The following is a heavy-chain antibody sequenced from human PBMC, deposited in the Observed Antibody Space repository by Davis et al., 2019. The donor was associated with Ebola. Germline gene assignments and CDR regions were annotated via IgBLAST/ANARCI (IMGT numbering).Heavy chain of an antibody. CDR3: ARVQGQRFGELLYYYYGMDV. Sequence: SETLSLTCAVYGCSFSGYYWSWIRQPPGKGLEWFGEINHSGSTNYNPSLKSRVTISVDTSKNQFSLKLSSVTAADTAVYYCARVQGQRFGELLYYYYGMDVWGKGTTVTVSS. D-gene: IGHD3-10*01. V-gene: IGHV4-34*01. CDR2: INHSGST. CDR1: GCSFSGYY. J-gene: IGHJ6*04.